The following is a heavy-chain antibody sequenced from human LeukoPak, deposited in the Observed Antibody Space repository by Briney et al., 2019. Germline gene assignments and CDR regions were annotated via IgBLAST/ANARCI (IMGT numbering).Heavy chain of an antibody. CDR1: GYTFTGYY. V-gene: IGHV1-2*02. D-gene: IGHD3-22*01. Sequence: GGSVKVSCKASGYTFTGYYMHGVRQAPGQGLEWMGWINPNSGGTNYAQKFRGRVTMTRHTSNSTGYMELSRLRSRDTAVYYCARYFADSSGYLGLNWFDPWGQGTLVTVSS. J-gene: IGHJ5*02. CDR3: ARYFADSSGYLGLNWFDP. CDR2: INPNSGGT.